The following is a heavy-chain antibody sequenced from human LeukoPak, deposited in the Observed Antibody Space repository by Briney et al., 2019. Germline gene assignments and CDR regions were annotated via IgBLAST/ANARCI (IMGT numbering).Heavy chain of an antibody. CDR1: GFTFRSHP. V-gene: IGHV3-64*02. CDR2: IDTVGGIT. D-gene: IGHD2/OR15-2a*01. Sequence: PGGPLRLSCAASGFTFRSHPMHWVRQAPGKGREYISAIDTVGGITHYADSVKGRSTISRDNSKNTLSLQVGSLRPDDMAVYYCARGIDSPYCNSTRCPEGIDLWGQGTLVTVSS. J-gene: IGHJ4*02. CDR3: ARGIDSPYCNSTRCPEGIDL.